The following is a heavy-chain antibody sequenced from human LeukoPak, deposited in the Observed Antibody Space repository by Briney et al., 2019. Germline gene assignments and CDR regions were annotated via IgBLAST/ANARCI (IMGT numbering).Heavy chain of an antibody. J-gene: IGHJ3*02. CDR2: INPNSGGT. Sequence: ASVKVSCKPSGYTFTGYYMHWVRQAPGQGLEWMGWINPNSGGTNYAQKFQGRVTMTRDTSISTAYMELSRLRCDDTAVYYCARDLAYCGGDCPIDAFDIWGQGTMVTVSS. D-gene: IGHD2-21*02. V-gene: IGHV1-2*02. CDR1: GYTFTGYY. CDR3: ARDLAYCGGDCPIDAFDI.